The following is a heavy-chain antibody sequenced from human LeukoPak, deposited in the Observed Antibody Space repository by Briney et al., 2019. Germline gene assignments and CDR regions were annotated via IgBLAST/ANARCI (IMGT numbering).Heavy chain of an antibody. Sequence: GASVTVSCKASGYRFSSNGISWVRQAPGQGLEWVGWVSTYNSDTNYAPRFQGRVTMTKDTSTSTVYMELRSLRTDDTAVYYCAVDNWNEFDPWGQGTLVTVSS. CDR1: GYRFSSNG. CDR2: VSTYNSDT. CDR3: AVDNWNEFDP. V-gene: IGHV1-18*01. J-gene: IGHJ5*02. D-gene: IGHD1-20*01.